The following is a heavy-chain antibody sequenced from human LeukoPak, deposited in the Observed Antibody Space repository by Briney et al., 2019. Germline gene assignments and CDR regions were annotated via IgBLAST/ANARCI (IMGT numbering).Heavy chain of an antibody. CDR2: INHSGST. CDR3: ASASSSWSGIDY. V-gene: IGHV4-34*01. CDR1: GGSFSGYY. J-gene: IGHJ4*02. Sequence: SETLSLTCAVYGGSFSGYYWSWIRQPPGKGLEWIGEINHSGSTNYNPSLKSRVTISVDTSKNQFSLRLSSVTAADTAVYYCASASSSWSGIDYWGQGTLVTVSS. D-gene: IGHD6-13*01.